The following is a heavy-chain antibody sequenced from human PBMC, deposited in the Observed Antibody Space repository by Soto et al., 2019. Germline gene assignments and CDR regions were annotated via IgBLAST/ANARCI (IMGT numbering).Heavy chain of an antibody. D-gene: IGHD6-19*01. V-gene: IGHV4-59*12. CDR2: IYYSGST. CDR3: ARGLITGSHYSGGWYYFDA. J-gene: IGHJ4*02. CDR1: GGSISSYY. Sequence: PSETLSLTCTVSGGSISSYYWSWIRQPPGKGLEWIGQIYYSGSTNYNPSLKSRVTISVHTSNSQFSLELSSVTAADTAVYYCARGLITGSHYSGGWYYFDAWGQGTQVTVSS.